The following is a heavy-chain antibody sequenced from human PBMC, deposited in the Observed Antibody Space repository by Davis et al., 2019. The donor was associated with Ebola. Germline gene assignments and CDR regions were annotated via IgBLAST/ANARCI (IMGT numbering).Heavy chain of an antibody. CDR2: IYPGDSDT. J-gene: IGHJ6*02. D-gene: IGHD1-1*01. CDR3: TILPPSDAISEVHGMDV. V-gene: IGHV5-51*01. CDR1: GYSFTSYW. Sequence: GESLKISCKGSGYSFTSYWIGWVRQMPGKGLEWVGIIYPGDSDTRHSTSFQGQVTISADKSISTAYLQWSGLKSSDTAMYYCTILPPSDAISEVHGMDVWGQGTTVTVSS.